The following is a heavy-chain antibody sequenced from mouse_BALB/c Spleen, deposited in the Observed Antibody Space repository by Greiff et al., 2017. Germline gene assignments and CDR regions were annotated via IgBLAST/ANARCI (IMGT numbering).Heavy chain of an antibody. CDR2: ISNLAYSI. D-gene: IGHD1-3*01. V-gene: IGHV5-15*02. CDR1: GFTFSDYG. CDR3: ARDLSGYYFDY. J-gene: IGHJ2*01. Sequence: EVKLVESGGGLVQPGGSRKLSCAASGFTFSDYGMAWVRQAPGKGPEWVAFISNLAYSIYYADTVTGRFTISRENAKNTLYLEMSSLRSEDTAMYYCARDLSGYYFDYWGQGTTLTVSS.